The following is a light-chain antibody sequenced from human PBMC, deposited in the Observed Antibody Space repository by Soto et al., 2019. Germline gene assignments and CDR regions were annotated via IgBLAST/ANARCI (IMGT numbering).Light chain of an antibody. CDR3: QQANSFPPD. Sequence: DIQMTQSPSTLSASVGDRVTITCRASQSIYRWLAWYQQKPGKAPKLLIYAASRLQSGVPSRFSGSGSGTDFTLTITSLQPEDFATYYCQQANSFPPDFGQGTRLEIK. V-gene: IGKV1-12*01. CDR2: AAS. CDR1: QSIYRW. J-gene: IGKJ5*01.